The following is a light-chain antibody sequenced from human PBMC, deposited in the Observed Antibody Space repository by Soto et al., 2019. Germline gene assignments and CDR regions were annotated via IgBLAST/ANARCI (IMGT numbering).Light chain of an antibody. J-gene: IGLJ1*01. CDR3: FSFTTDWTHV. Sequence: QSVLTQPASVSGSPGQSITISCTGSSSDIGAYHFVSWFQQYPGKAPKLIISEVSNRPSGVSNRFSGSKSGTAASLTISGLQTEDEADYFCFSFTTDWTHVFGTGTKVTVL. V-gene: IGLV2-14*01. CDR1: SSDIGAYHF. CDR2: EVS.